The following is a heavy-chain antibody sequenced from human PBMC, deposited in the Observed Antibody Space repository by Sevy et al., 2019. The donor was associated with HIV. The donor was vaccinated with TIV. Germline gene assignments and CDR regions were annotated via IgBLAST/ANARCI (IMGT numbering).Heavy chain of an antibody. Sequence: ETLSRTCAVYGGSFSGYYGSWIRQPPGKGLEWIGEINHSGSTNYNPSLKSRVTISVDTSKNQFSLKLSSVTAADTAAYYCARHCSGTSCSHAFDIRGQGTMVTVSS. CDR1: GGSFSGYY. D-gene: IGHD2-2*01. CDR3: ARHCSGTSCSHAFDI. CDR2: INHSGST. V-gene: IGHV4-34*01. J-gene: IGHJ3*02.